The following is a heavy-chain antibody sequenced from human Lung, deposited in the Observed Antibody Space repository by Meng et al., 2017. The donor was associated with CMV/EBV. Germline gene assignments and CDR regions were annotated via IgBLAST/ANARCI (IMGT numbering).Heavy chain of an antibody. V-gene: IGHV1-69*13. D-gene: IGHD6-13*01. CDR1: GCTFPLYS. J-gene: IGHJ4*02. CDR3: AREDDSTWYARRCFDY. CDR2: IIPIFGTA. Sequence: QVQLLPSVADRKKPGPSVKVSCNASGCTFPLYSISWVRQAPGQGLEWMGGIIPIFGTANYAQKFQGRVTMTADTSTSTAYMELSGLRSEDTAEYYCAREDDSTWYARRCFDYWGQGTLVTVSS.